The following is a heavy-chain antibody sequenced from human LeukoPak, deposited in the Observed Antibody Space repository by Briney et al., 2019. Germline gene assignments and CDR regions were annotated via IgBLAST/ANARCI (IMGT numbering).Heavy chain of an antibody. J-gene: IGHJ4*02. CDR1: GGTFSSYA. V-gene: IGHV1-69*05. D-gene: IGHD6-13*01. Sequence: SVKVSCKASGGTFSSYAISWVRQAPGQGLEWMGGIIPIFGTANYAQKFQGRVTITTDESTSTAYMELSSLRSEDTAVYYCARGKSSHPSSHFDYWGQGTLVTVSS. CDR2: IIPIFGTA. CDR3: ARGKSSHPSSHFDY.